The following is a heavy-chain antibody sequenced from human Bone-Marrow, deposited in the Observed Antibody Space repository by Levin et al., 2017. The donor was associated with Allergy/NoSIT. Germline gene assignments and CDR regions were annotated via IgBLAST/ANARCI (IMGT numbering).Heavy chain of an antibody. J-gene: IGHJ4*02. CDR2: IIPILGIA. V-gene: IGHV1-69*04. CDR3: ARDLCGGDCYLFDY. D-gene: IGHD2-21*02. CDR1: GGTFSSYA. Sequence: VASVKVSCKASGGTFSSYAISWVRQAPGQGLEWMGRIIPILGIANYAQKFQGRVTITADKSTSTAYMELSSLRSEDTAVYYCARDLCGGDCYLFDYWGQGTLVTVSS.